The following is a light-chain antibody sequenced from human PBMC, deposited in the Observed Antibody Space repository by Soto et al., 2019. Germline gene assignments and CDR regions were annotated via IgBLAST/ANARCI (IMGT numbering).Light chain of an antibody. CDR2: GNT. Sequence: QSVLTQPPSVSGAPGRTVTISCTGSDSNIGAGFDVHWYQQLPGSAPKLLIYGNTRRPSGVPDRFSGSQSGTSASLAISGLQAEDEGDYYCQSYDRDVTEFYVFGTGTKVTV. CDR1: DSNIGAGFD. J-gene: IGLJ1*01. CDR3: QSYDRDVTEFYV. V-gene: IGLV1-40*01.